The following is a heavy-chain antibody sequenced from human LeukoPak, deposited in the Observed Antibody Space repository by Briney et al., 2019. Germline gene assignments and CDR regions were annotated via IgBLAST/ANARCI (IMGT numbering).Heavy chain of an antibody. CDR3: VYYYGSGSYLWYAFDI. J-gene: IGHJ3*02. D-gene: IGHD3-10*01. CDR1: GGSISSSSYY. Sequence: KPSETLSLTCTVSGGSISSSSYYWGWIRQPPGKGLEWIGSIYYSGSTYYNPSLKSRVTISVDTSKNQFSLKLSSVTAADTAVYYCVYYYGSGSYLWYAFDIWGQGTMVTVSS. CDR2: IYYSGST. V-gene: IGHV4-39*07.